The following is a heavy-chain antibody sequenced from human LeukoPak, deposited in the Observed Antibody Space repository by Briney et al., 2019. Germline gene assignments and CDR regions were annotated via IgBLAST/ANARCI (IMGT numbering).Heavy chain of an antibody. CDR1: GFTFSSYG. V-gene: IGHV3-33*01. Sequence: QSGGSLRLSCAASGFTFSSYGMHWVRQAPGKGLEWVAVIWYDGSNKYYADSVKGRFTISRDNSKNTLYLQMDSLRAEDTAVYYCARNPRSPYYFDYWGQGTLVTVSS. CDR3: ARNPRSPYYFDY. CDR2: IWYDGSNK. J-gene: IGHJ4*02.